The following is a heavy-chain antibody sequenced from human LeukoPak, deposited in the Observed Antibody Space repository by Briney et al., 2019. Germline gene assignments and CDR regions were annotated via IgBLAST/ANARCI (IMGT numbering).Heavy chain of an antibody. J-gene: IGHJ5*02. D-gene: IGHD2-15*01. Sequence: PSETLSLTCTVSGGPISSYYWSWIRQPPGKGLEWIGYIYYSGSTNYNPSLKSRVNISVDTSKNQFSLKLSSVNAADTAVYYCARDKLGYCSGGSCYSRWFDPWGQGTLVTVSS. V-gene: IGHV4-59*01. CDR1: GGPISSYY. CDR3: ARDKLGYCSGGSCYSRWFDP. CDR2: IYYSGST.